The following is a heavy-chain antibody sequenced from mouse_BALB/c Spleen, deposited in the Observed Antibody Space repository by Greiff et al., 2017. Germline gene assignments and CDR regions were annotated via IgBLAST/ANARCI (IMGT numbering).Heavy chain of an antibody. V-gene: IGHV1-39*01. CDR1: GYSFTGYN. CDR2: INPYYGGT. CDR3: PGGMMTGGIYAMDY. J-gene: IGHJ4*01. Sequence: VQLQQSGPELEKPGASVKISCKASGYSFTGYNMNWVKQSNGKSLEWIGNINPYYGGTSYNQKFKGKATLTVDKSSSTAYMQLKSLTSEDSAVFYLPGGMMTGGIYAMDYWGQGTPVTVSS. D-gene: IGHD2-3*01.